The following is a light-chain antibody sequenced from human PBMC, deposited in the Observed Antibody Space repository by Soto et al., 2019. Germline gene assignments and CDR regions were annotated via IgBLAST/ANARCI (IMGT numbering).Light chain of an antibody. CDR2: DVS. J-gene: IGLJ1*01. V-gene: IGLV2-14*01. CDR3: SSYTSISIYV. CDR1: SSDVGGYNY. Sequence: QSVLTQPASVSGSPGRSITISCTGTSSDVGGYNYVSWYQQHPGKAPKLMIYDVSNRPSGVSNRFSGSKSGNTASLTISGLQADDEADYYCSSYTSISIYVFGTGTNVTVL.